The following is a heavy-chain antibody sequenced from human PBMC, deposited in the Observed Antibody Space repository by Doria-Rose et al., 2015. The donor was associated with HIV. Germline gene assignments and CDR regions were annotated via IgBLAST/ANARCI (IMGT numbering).Heavy chain of an antibody. CDR3: ARIKSSRWYHKYYFDF. CDR2: IFSDDER. Sequence: QVTLKESGPVLVKPTETLTLTCTVSGVSLSSPGMGVSWIRQPPGKALEWLANIFSDDERSYKTSLKSRLTIARRTSKSQVVLTMTDMDPVDIATYYCARIKSSRWYHKYYFDFWGQGTLVIVSA. CDR1: GVSLSSPGMG. V-gene: IGHV2-26*01. D-gene: IGHD6-13*01. J-gene: IGHJ4*02.